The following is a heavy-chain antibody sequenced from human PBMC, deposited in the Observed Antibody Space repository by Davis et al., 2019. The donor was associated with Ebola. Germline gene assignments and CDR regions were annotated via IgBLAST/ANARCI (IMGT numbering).Heavy chain of an antibody. D-gene: IGHD5-18*01. CDR2: ISYDGSNK. CDR1: GFPFSSYA. CDR3: ARDVVDTAMVLWYWYFDL. V-gene: IGHV3-30-3*01. J-gene: IGHJ2*01. Sequence: SLNLPCAAPGFPFSSYAMHRVRQAPGKGLEWVAVISYDGSNKYYADSVKGRFTISRDNPKNSLYLQMNSLRAEDTAVYYCARDVVDTAMVLWYWYFDLWGRGTLVTVSS.